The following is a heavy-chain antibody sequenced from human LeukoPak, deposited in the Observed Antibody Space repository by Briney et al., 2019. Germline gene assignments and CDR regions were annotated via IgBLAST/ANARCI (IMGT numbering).Heavy chain of an antibody. J-gene: IGHJ4*02. CDR1: GFTFDDYG. V-gene: IGHV3-20*04. CDR2: INWNGGST. Sequence: GGSLRLSCAASGFTFDDYGMSWVRQAPGKGLEWVSGINWNGGSTGYADSVKGRFTISRDNAKNSLYLQMNSLRDEDTAVYYCARDNPIGFGQLSARDYWGQGTLVSVSS. D-gene: IGHD3-10*01. CDR3: ARDNPIGFGQLSARDY.